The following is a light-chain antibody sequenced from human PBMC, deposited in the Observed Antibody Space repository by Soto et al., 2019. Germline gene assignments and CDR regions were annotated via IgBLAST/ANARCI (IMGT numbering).Light chain of an antibody. CDR2: DSS. Sequence: EIVLTKSPATLSLSQEERATLSCRASQSVSSYLAWYQQKPGQAPRLLIYDSSNRATGIPARFSGSGSGTDFTLTISILEPEDFAVYYCQQRSNWPPWTFGQGTKVDI. CDR3: QQRSNWPPWT. J-gene: IGKJ1*01. CDR1: QSVSSY. V-gene: IGKV3-11*01.